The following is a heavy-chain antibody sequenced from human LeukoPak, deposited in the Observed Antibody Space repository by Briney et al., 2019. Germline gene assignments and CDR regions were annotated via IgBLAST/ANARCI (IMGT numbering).Heavy chain of an antibody. J-gene: IGHJ5*02. CDR2: IYPGDSNT. CDR3: ARSGGFIAVAMNWFDP. V-gene: IGHV5-51*01. CDR1: GYSFTSYW. D-gene: IGHD6-19*01. Sequence: GESLKISCKGSGYSFTSYWIGWVRQMPGKGLEWMGIIYPGDSNTRYSPSFQGQVTISADKSISTAYLQWSSLKASDTAMYYCARSGGFIAVAMNWFDPWGQGTLVTVSP.